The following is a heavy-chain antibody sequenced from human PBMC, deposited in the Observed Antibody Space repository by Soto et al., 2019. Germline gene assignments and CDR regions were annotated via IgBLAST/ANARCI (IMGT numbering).Heavy chain of an antibody. Sequence: QVQLVQSGDEVKKPGASVKVSCKASGYIFVNYGIAWVRQAPGQGLEWMGWISPYTSTTHSATKVQGRLTMTTDTXXSTAYLDLESLTSDDTAVYYCVLVDNYVTPTPQDVWGQGTTVTV. J-gene: IGHJ6*02. V-gene: IGHV1-18*01. CDR2: ISPYTSTT. CDR3: VLVDNYVTPTPQDV. CDR1: GYIFVNYG. D-gene: IGHD3-16*01.